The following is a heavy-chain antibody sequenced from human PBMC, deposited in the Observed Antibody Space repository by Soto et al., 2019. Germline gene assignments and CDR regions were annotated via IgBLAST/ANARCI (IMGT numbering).Heavy chain of an antibody. V-gene: IGHV1-24*01. CDR2: FDPEDGET. Sequence: ASVKVSCTVSGYTLTELSMHWVRQAPGKGLEWMGGFDPEDGETIYAQKFQGRVTMTEDTSTDTAYMELSSLRSEDTAVYYCATVGHYDSSGYYYPWGQGTLVTVSS. J-gene: IGHJ5*02. CDR3: ATVGHYDSSGYYYP. CDR1: GYTLTELS. D-gene: IGHD3-22*01.